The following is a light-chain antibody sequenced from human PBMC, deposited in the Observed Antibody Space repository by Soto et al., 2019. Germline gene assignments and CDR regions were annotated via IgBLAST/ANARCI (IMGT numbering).Light chain of an antibody. J-gene: IGKJ2*01. CDR3: QQYGSSPLYT. V-gene: IGKV3-20*01. Sequence: EIVLTQSPGTLSLSPGERATLSCRASQSVSSSYLAWYQQKPGQAPRLLIYGASSRATGNPDRFSGSGSGTDFTLTISRLEPEDLEVYYCQQYGSSPLYTFGQGTKREIK. CDR1: QSVSSSY. CDR2: GAS.